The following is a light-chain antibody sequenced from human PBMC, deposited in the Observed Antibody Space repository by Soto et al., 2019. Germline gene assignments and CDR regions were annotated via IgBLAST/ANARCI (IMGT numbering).Light chain of an antibody. CDR3: SSYTSSSTVV. CDR1: IDDVTAYYR. CDR2: DVS. Sequence: QSVLTQPPSVSGSPGQSVTISCSGTIDDVTAYYRVSWYQQAPGTAPKLLIYDVSNRPSGVPDRFSGSRSGNTASLTISGLQAEDEADYYCSSYTSSSTVVFGRGTKVTVL. J-gene: IGLJ2*01. V-gene: IGLV2-18*02.